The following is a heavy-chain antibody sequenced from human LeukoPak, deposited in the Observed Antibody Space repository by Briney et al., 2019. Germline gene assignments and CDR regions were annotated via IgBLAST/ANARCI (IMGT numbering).Heavy chain of an antibody. Sequence: GGSLRLSCAASGFTFSNAWMNWVRQAPGKGLEWVSYISSSGSTIYYADSVKGRFTISRDNAKNSLYLQMNSLRAEDTAVYYCARGRYSSSWYEGFDPWGQGTLVTVSS. D-gene: IGHD6-13*01. CDR1: GFTFSNAW. CDR3: ARGRYSSSWYEGFDP. J-gene: IGHJ5*02. V-gene: IGHV3-11*01. CDR2: ISSSGSTI.